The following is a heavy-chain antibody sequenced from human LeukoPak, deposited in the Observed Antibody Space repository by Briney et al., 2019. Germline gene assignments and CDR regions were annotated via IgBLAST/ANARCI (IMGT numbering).Heavy chain of an antibody. CDR1: GGHISSSPYY. V-gene: IGHV4-39*01. Sequence: PSETLSLTCSVSGGHISSSPYYWGWIRQSPGKGLEWIGNIYYSGSTHYNPSLKSRLTISVDTSKNLFSLKLTSVTAADTAIYYCARQWYSSGWYGDWGQGILVTVSS. J-gene: IGHJ4*02. CDR3: ARQWYSSGWYGD. D-gene: IGHD6-19*01. CDR2: IYYSGST.